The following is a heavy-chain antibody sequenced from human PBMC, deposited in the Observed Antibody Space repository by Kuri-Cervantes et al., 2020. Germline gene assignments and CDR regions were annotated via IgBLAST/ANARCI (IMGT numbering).Heavy chain of an antibody. CDR2: IVVGSGNT. CDR3: ARVPAAKVWTVGDYYGMDV. J-gene: IGHJ6*02. CDR1: GFTFTSSA. Sequence: SVKVSCKASGFTFTSSAMQWVRQARGQRLEWIGWIVVGSGNTNYAQKFQERVTITRDMSTSTAYMELSSLRSEDTAVYYCARVPAAKVWTVGDYYGMDVWGQGTTVTVSS. D-gene: IGHD2-2*01. V-gene: IGHV1-58*02.